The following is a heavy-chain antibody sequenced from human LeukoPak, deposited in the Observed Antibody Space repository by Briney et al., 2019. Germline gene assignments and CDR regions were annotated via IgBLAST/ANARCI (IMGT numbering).Heavy chain of an antibody. J-gene: IGHJ5*02. D-gene: IGHD6-6*01. V-gene: IGHV3-30*04. CDR2: ISYDGSNK. CDR3: VKASSSSPQYNWFDA. Sequence: PGGSLRLSCAASGFTFSNYAIHWVRQAPGKGLEWVAVISYDGSNKYYADSVKGRFTISRDNSKNTLYLQMNSLRAEDTALYYCVKASSSSPQYNWFDAWGQGTLVTVSS. CDR1: GFTFSNYA.